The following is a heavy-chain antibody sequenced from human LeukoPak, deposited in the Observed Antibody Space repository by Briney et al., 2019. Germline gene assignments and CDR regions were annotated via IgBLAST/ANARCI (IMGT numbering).Heavy chain of an antibody. Sequence: ASVKVSCKPSGHALSAYYIHWVRQAPGQGLEWMGWIHPSSGGTIYAQKFQGRVTLTTDTSISTAYMELSRLRSDDAAVYYCARKRGVGVDANAFDVWGQGTTVTVSS. CDR3: ARKRGVGVDANAFDV. D-gene: IGHD3-3*01. CDR2: IHPSSGGT. V-gene: IGHV1-2*02. J-gene: IGHJ3*01. CDR1: GHALSAYY.